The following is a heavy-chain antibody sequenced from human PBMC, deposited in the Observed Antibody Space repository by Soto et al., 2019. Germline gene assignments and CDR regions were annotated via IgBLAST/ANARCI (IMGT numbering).Heavy chain of an antibody. CDR1: GGTFSSYA. Sequence: SVKVSCKASGGTFSSYAISWVRQAPGQGLEWMGGIIPIFGTANYAQKFQGRVTITADESTSTAYMELSSLRSEDTAVYYCARDRGGSSGYRNWFDPCGKGTLVTVSS. CDR2: IIPIFGTA. CDR3: ARDRGGSSGYRNWFDP. V-gene: IGHV1-69*13. D-gene: IGHD3-22*01. J-gene: IGHJ5*02.